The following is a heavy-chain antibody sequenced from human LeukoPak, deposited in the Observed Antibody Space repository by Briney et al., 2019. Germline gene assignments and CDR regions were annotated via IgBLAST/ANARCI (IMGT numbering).Heavy chain of an antibody. J-gene: IGHJ4*02. CDR2: INHSGST. CDR1: GGSFSGYY. D-gene: IGHD4-17*01. CDR3: ARGWGYGDYYYFDY. Sequence: SETLSLTCAVYGGSFSGYYWSWLRQPPGKGLEWIGEINHSGSTNYNPSLKSRVTISVDTSKNQFSLKLSSVTAADTALYYCARGWGYGDYYYFDYWGQGTLVTVSS. V-gene: IGHV4-34*01.